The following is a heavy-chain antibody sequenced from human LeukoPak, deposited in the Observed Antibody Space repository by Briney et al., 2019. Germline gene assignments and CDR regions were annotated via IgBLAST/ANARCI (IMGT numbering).Heavy chain of an antibody. D-gene: IGHD4-11*01. J-gene: IGHJ4*02. V-gene: IGHV4-4*07. Sequence: SETLSLTCTVSGTSISSFYWSWIRQLAGKGLEWIGRMYGSGSTDYNPSLKSRVTMSVETSKNQFSLKLSSVTAADTAVYYCARDDYVNYGFDYWGQGTLVTVSS. CDR3: ARDDYVNYGFDY. CDR1: GTSISSFY. CDR2: MYGSGST.